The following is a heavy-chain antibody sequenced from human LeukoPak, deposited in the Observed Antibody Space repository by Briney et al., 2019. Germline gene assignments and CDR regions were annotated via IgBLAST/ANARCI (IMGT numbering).Heavy chain of an antibody. CDR1: GYTFTSYD. CDR2: MNPNSGNT. D-gene: IGHD4-17*01. J-gene: IGHJ4*02. Sequence: ASVKVSCKASGYTFTSYDINWVRQATGQGLEWMGWMNPNSGNTGYAQKFQGRVTMTRNTSISTAYMELSSLRSEDTAVYYCAGGRGVYGDYDADYWGQGTLVTVSS. V-gene: IGHV1-8*01. CDR3: AGGRGVYGDYDADY.